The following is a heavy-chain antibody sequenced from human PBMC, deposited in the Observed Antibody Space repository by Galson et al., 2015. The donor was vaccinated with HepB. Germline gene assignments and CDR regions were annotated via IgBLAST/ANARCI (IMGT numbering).Heavy chain of an antibody. CDR3: ARDVVSSGFHYYYGMDV. Sequence: SLRLSCAPSGFTFIRYSMNWVRQVPGKGLEWVSSISSSSSYIYYADSVKGRFTISRDNAKNSLYLQMNSLRAEDTAVYYCARDVVSSGFHYYYGMDVWGQGTTVTVSS. V-gene: IGHV3-21*01. D-gene: IGHD3-22*01. CDR2: ISSSSSYI. CDR1: GFTFIRYS. J-gene: IGHJ6*02.